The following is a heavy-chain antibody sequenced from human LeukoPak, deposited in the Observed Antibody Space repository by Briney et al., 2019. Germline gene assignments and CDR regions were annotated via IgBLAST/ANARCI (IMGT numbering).Heavy chain of an antibody. CDR1: GGSFSGYY. Sequence: SETLSHTCAVYGGSFSGYYWSWIRQPPGKGLEWIGEINHSGSTNYNPSLKSRVTISVDTSKNQFSLKLSSVTAADTAVYYCARARGGNFLRLDAFDIWGQGTMVTVSS. J-gene: IGHJ3*02. D-gene: IGHD4-23*01. V-gene: IGHV4-34*01. CDR2: INHSGST. CDR3: ARARGGNFLRLDAFDI.